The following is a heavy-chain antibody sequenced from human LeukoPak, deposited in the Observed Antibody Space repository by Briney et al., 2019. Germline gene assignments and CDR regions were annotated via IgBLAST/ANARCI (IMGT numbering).Heavy chain of an antibody. CDR1: GYTFTSYD. V-gene: IGHV1-8*02. J-gene: IGHJ5*02. CDR2: MNPNSGNT. CDR3: ARVVVYSSSWSQRNLNWFDP. D-gene: IGHD6-13*01. Sequence: ASVKVSCKASGYTFTSYDINWVRQATGQGLEWMGWMNPNSGNTGYAQKFQGRVTMTTDTSTSTAYMELRSLRSDDTAVYYCARVVVYSSSWSQRNLNWFDPWGQGTLVTVSS.